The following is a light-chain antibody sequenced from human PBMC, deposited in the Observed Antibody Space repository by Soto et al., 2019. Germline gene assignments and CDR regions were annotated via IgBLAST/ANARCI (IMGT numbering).Light chain of an antibody. CDR2: KIS. V-gene: IGKV2-24*01. J-gene: IGKJ2*01. CDR3: MQATQSYT. Sequence: DIVLTQTRLSSPVTLGQPASISCRSSQSLVHIDGNTYFNWLQQRPVQPPRLLIYKISNRFPGVPDRFSGSGAGTDFTLKSSRVEAEEVGVYYCMQATQSYTFGQGTRLEIK. CDR1: QSLVHIDGNTY.